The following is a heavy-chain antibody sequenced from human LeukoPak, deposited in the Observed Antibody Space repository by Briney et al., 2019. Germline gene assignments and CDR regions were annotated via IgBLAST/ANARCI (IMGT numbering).Heavy chain of an antibody. V-gene: IGHV4-39*01. D-gene: IGHD3-3*01. CDR2: MPYDENVADKGTP. CDR3: ARLTLTGVGGRGWFDS. J-gene: IGHJ5*01. CDR1: GDSISNSGWS. Sequence: PSETLSLTCIVSGDSISNSGWSWGWIRQPPGKGLEWIGTMPYDENVADKGTPSYTPSLRSRVTISADTSKNQLSLKVNSVTAADTASYYCARLTLTGVGGRGWFDSWGQGTLVIVSS.